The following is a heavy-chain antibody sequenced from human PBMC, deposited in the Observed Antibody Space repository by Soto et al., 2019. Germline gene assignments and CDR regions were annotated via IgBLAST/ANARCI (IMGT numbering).Heavy chain of an antibody. CDR3: ARPSNDCGGDCTFVY. D-gene: IGHD2-21*02. V-gene: IGHV4-39*01. J-gene: IGHJ4*02. CDR1: GGSISSSSYY. CDR2: IYYGETT. Sequence: KPSETLSLTCTVSGGSISSSSYYWGWIRQPPGKGLEWIGSIYYGETTYYNPSLKSRVTISVDTSKNQFSLKLSSVTAADTAVYYCARPSNDCGGDCTFVYWGQGALVTVSS.